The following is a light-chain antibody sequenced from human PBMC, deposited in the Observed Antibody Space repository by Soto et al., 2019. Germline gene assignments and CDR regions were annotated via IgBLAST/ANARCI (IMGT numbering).Light chain of an antibody. Sequence: EIVLTQSPGTLSLSPGEGGTLSCRASQSISSSYLAWYQQKPGQSPRLLIYAASSRATGIPDRFSGSGSGTDCSLTISRLEPADFAVYYCQLYGGSHMFSFGQGTKLEIK. CDR1: QSISSSY. CDR2: AAS. J-gene: IGKJ2*01. V-gene: IGKV3-20*01. CDR3: QLYGGSHMFS.